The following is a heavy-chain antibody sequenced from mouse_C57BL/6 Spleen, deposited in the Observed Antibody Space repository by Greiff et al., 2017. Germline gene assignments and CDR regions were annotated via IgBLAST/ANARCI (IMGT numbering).Heavy chain of an antibody. CDR1: GFTFTDYY. Sequence: EVKLMESGGGLVQPGGSLSLSCAASGFTFTDYYMSWVRQPPGKALEWLGFIRNKANGYTTEYSASVKGRFTISRDNSQSILYLQMNALRAEDSATYYCARYLPNYYGSSYSYRYFDVWGTGTTVTVSS. CDR2: IRNKANGYTT. V-gene: IGHV7-3*01. CDR3: ARYLPNYYGSSYSYRYFDV. D-gene: IGHD1-1*01. J-gene: IGHJ1*03.